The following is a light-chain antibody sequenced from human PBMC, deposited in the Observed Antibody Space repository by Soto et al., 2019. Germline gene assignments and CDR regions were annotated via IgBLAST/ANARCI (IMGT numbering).Light chain of an antibody. CDR3: SSYTSSSTAV. CDR1: SSDVGGYNY. Sequence: ALTQPASVSGSPGQSITISCTGTSSDVGGYNYVSWYQQHPGKVPKLMIYEVSNRPSGVSNRFSGSKSGNTASLTISGLQAEDEADYYCSSYTSSSTAVFGGGTKLTVL. V-gene: IGLV2-14*01. J-gene: IGLJ2*01. CDR2: EVS.